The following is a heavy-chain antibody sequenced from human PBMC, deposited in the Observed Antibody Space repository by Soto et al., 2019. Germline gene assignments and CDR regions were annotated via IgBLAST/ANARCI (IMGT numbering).Heavy chain of an antibody. J-gene: IGHJ6*02. CDR3: ARDLWCSSTSCYFHYYYYYGMDV. CDR1: GYTFTGYY. V-gene: IGHV1-2*06. D-gene: IGHD2-2*01. CDR2: INPNSGGT. Sequence: ASVKVSCKASGYTFTGYYMHCVRQGPGQGLEWMGRINPNSGGTNYAQKFQGRVTMTRDTSISTAYMELSRLRSDDTAVYYCARDLWCSSTSCYFHYYYYYGMDVWGQGTTVTVSS.